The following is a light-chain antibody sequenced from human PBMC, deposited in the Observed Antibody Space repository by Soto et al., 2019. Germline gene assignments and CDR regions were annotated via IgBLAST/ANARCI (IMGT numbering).Light chain of an antibody. Sequence: DIQMTQSPSSLSASVGDRVTISCQASQDIKKFLNWFQPKPGKAPNVLIHDASSLVTGVPLXXSGSGSETDFTFTIRTLQPEDIATYYCQQYGTLPLTFGGGTKVEI. J-gene: IGKJ4*01. CDR3: QQYGTLPLT. V-gene: IGKV1-33*01. CDR1: QDIKKF. CDR2: DAS.